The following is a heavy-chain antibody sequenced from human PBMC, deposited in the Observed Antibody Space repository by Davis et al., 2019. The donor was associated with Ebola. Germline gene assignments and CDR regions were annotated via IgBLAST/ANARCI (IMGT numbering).Heavy chain of an antibody. CDR3: ARGESFNNFNYYYAMDL. CDR1: GGSISSGYQS. Sequence: SETLSLTCDVSGGSISSGYQSWSWIRQPPGKGLEWIGHIYQGGDAYYNPSLKIRVTISVDRSKNQFSLRVTSVTAADTAVYYCARGESFNNFNYYYAMDLWGKGITVTVSS. CDR2: IYQGGDA. V-gene: IGHV4-30-2*01. J-gene: IGHJ6*04. D-gene: IGHD1-20*01.